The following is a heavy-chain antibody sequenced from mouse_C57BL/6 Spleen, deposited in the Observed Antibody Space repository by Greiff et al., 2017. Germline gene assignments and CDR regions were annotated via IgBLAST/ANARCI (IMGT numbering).Heavy chain of an antibody. CDR3: ARHGRDYGNGGAMDY. D-gene: IGHD2-1*01. V-gene: IGHV5-2*01. Sequence: VQLKESGGGLVQPGESLKLSCESNEYEFPSHDMSWVRKTPEKRLELVAAINSDGGSTYYPDTMERRFIISRDNTKKTLYLQMSSLRSEDTALYYCARHGRDYGNGGAMDYWGQGTSVTVSS. CDR2: INSDGGST. J-gene: IGHJ4*01. CDR1: EYEFPSHD.